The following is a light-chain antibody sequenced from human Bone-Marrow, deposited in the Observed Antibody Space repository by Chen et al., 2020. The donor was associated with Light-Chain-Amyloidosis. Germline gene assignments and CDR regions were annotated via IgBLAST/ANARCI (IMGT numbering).Light chain of an antibody. CDR2: AVS. CDR3: SSFTSSSSYV. Sequence: QSALTQPASVAGSPGQSITISCTGISGDVGTYNYVSWYQQHPGKAPKVMIYAVSNRPSGVSNRFSGSKSGNTASLTISGLQAEDEADYYCSSFTSSSSYVFGPGTKVTVL. CDR1: SGDVGTYNY. J-gene: IGLJ1*01. V-gene: IGLV2-14*01.